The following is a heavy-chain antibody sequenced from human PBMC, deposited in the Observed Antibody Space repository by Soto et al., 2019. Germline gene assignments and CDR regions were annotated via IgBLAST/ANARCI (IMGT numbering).Heavy chain of an antibody. J-gene: IGHJ5*02. CDR3: ARDPDDYGDYVAQLDP. CDR1: GYTFTSYY. CDR2: INPSGGST. D-gene: IGHD4-17*01. V-gene: IGHV1-46*01. Sequence: ASVKVSCKASGYTFTSYYMHWVRQAPGQGLEWMGIINPSGGSTSYAQKFQGRVTMTRDTSTSTVYMGLSSLRSEDTAVYYCARDPDDYGDYVAQLDPWGQGTLVTVSS.